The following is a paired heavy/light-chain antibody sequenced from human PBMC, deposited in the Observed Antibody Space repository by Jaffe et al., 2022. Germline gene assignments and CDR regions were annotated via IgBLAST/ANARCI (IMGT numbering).Heavy chain of an antibody. CDR3: ASPGADIAKGGRVHGVAAFDI. D-gene: IGHD2-15*01. V-gene: IGHV4-39*01. CDR1: GGSISSSSYY. CDR2: IYYSGST. J-gene: IGHJ3*02. Sequence: QLQLQESGPGLVKPSETLSLTCTVSGGSISSSSYYWGWIRQPPGKGLEWIGSIYYSGSTYYNPSLKSRVTISVDTSKNQFSLKLSSVTAADTAVYYCASPGADIAKGGRVHGVAAFDIWGQGTMVTVSS.
Light chain of an antibody. CDR2: DVS. J-gene: IGLJ2*01. CDR3: SSYTSSRDVV. V-gene: IGLV2-14*03. CDR1: SSDVGGYNY. Sequence: QSALTQPASVSGSPGQSITISCTGTSSDVGGYNYVSWYQQHPGKAPKLMIYDVSNRPSGVSNRFSGSKSGNTASLTISGLQAEDEADYYCSSYTSSRDVVFGGGTKLTVL.